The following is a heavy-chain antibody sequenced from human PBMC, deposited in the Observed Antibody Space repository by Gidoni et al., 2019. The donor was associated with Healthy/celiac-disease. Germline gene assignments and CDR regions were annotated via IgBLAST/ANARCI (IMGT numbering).Heavy chain of an antibody. J-gene: IGHJ5*02. V-gene: IGHV3-49*03. Sequence: EGQLVESGGGLIQPGRSQRLYCTASGFTFGDYGMTWFRQAPGKGLEWVGFIRSTAYGGTTEYDASVKGRFTVSSDDSKHIAYLQMNSLKHDDTAVYYCTMAYDHTLPVDLWGQGTLGTGSS. D-gene: IGHD3-22*01. CDR1: GFTFGDYG. CDR2: IRSTAYGGTT. CDR3: TMAYDHTLPVDL.